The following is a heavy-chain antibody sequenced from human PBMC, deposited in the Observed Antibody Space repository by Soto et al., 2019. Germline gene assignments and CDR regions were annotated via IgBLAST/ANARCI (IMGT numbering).Heavy chain of an antibody. V-gene: IGHV3-9*01. J-gene: IGHJ1*01. CDR1: GFTFDDYA. Sequence: GGSLRLSCAASGFTFDDYAMHWVRQAPGKGLEWVSGISWNSGSIGYADSVKGRFTISRDNAKNSLYLQMNSLRAEDTALYYCAKAPVVAAHECLHHWGQGTLVTVSS. D-gene: IGHD2-15*01. CDR3: AKAPVVAAHECLHH. CDR2: ISWNSGSI.